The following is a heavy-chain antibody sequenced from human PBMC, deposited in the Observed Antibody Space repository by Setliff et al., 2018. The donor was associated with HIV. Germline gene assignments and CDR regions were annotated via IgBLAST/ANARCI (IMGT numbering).Heavy chain of an antibody. CDR2: MNPNSGVS. D-gene: IGHD3-10*01. CDR3: ARAGGLRMDRGVVSDY. CDR1: ATFTNVD. Sequence: ASVKVSCKASATFTNVDIHWLRRATGQGLEWMGWMNPNSGVSGYGQKFQGRVTMTRDTSISTAYMELSGLISEDAAVYYCARAGGLRMDRGVVSDYWGQGTLVTVSS. J-gene: IGHJ4*02. V-gene: IGHV1-8*01.